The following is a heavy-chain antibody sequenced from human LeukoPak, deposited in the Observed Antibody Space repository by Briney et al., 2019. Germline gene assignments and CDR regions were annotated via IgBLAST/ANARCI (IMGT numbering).Heavy chain of an antibody. Sequence: SETLSLTCTVSGGSISTYYWSWIRQPPGKGLEWIGYIYYSGSTNYNPSLKSRVTISVDTSKNQFSLKLSSVTAADTAVYYCARVVYYDSSPHAFDIWGQGTMVTVSS. CDR1: GGSISTYY. D-gene: IGHD3-22*01. CDR3: ARVVYYDSSPHAFDI. J-gene: IGHJ3*02. V-gene: IGHV4-59*01. CDR2: IYYSGST.